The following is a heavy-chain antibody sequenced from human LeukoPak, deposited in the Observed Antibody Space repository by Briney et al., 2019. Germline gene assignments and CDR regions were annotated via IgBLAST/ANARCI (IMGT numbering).Heavy chain of an antibody. D-gene: IGHD2-2*01. CDR3: TKSGCSSTACYYNK. V-gene: IGHV3-9*03. CDR1: GFAFDDYA. Sequence: GGSLRLSCAASGFAFDDYAMHWVRQAPGKGLEWVSGISWNSGSIGYADSVKGRFTISRDSAKNSLYLQMNSLRAEDMAFYYCTKSGCSSTACYYNKWGQGTLVTVSS. CDR2: ISWNSGSI. J-gene: IGHJ4*02.